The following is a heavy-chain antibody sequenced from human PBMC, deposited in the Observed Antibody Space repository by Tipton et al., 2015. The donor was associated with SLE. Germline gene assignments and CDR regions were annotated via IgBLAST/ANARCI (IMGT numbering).Heavy chain of an antibody. CDR2: INHSGST. CDR3: ARSHPTVTMDY. CDR1: GGSFSGYY. J-gene: IGHJ4*02. D-gene: IGHD4-17*01. V-gene: IGHV4-34*09. Sequence: TLSLTCAVYGGSFSGYYWSWVRQPPGKGLEWVGEINHSGSTNYNPSLKSRVTISVDTSKNQFSLKLSSVTAADTAVYYCARSHPTVTMDYWGQGTLVTVSS.